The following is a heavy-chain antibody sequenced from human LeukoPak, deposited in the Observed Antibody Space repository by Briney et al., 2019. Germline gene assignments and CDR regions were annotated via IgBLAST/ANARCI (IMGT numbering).Heavy chain of an antibody. J-gene: IGHJ2*01. V-gene: IGHV4-59*01. CDR1: GGSFSSYY. Sequence: SETLSLTCAVYGGSFSSYYWSWIRQPPGKGLEWIGYIYYSGSTNYNPSLKSRVTISVDTSKNQFSLKLSSVTAADTAVYYCARGSSSSWYPLDLWGRGTLVTVSS. D-gene: IGHD6-13*01. CDR3: ARGSSSSWYPLDL. CDR2: IYYSGST.